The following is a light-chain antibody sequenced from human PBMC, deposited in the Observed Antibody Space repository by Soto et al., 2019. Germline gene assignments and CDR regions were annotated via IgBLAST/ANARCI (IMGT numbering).Light chain of an antibody. J-gene: IGKJ1*01. CDR1: QSMGRS. V-gene: IGKV1-5*03. CDR2: QAS. Sequence: DIHLTQSPSFLAPSREEIVTVTCRASQSMGRSLAWYHHQPGKPPKLLIYQASSLEGGVPSRFRGSGSEREFTLTISSLQPEDFATYYCQQYLSYPWTFGQGTKVDIK. CDR3: QQYLSYPWT.